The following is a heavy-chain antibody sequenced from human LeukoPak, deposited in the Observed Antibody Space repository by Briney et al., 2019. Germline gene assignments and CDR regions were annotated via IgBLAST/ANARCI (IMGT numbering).Heavy chain of an antibody. V-gene: IGHV4-61*01. CDR1: GGSFSSGSYY. Sequence: SETLSLTCTVSGGSFSSGSYYWRWIRQPRGKGLERIGYNYYSGSTNYTPSPKSRVTISVDTSKNQFSLKLSSVTAADTAVYYCARDHSGSYYGSSGNFDYWGQGTLVTVSS. J-gene: IGHJ4*02. D-gene: IGHD3-22*01. CDR3: ARDHSGSYYGSSGNFDY. CDR2: NYYSGST.